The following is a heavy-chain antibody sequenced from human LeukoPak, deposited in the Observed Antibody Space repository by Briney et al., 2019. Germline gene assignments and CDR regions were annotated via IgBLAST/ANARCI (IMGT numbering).Heavy chain of an antibody. J-gene: IGHJ5*02. CDR3: ARHGLSGVSLRINWFDP. CDR1: GGSISSSSYY. CDR2: ISYSGST. V-gene: IGHV4-39*01. D-gene: IGHD1-26*01. Sequence: SETLSLTCTVSGGSISSSSYYWGWIRQPPGKGLEWIGAISYSGSTYYNPSLKSRLSRDVDTSKNQFSLKLSSVTAADTAVYYCARHGLSGVSLRINWFDPWGRGTQVSVSS.